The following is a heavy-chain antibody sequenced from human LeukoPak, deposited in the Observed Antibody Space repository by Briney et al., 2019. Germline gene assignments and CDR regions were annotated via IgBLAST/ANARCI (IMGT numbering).Heavy chain of an antibody. Sequence: SETLSLTCAVYGGSFSGYYWSWIRQPPGKGLEWIGEINHSGSTNYNPSLKSRVTISVDTSKNQFSLKLSSVTAADTAVYYCARVGNLQYQNWFDPWSQGTLVTVSS. CDR3: ARVGNLQYQNWFDP. CDR2: INHSGST. J-gene: IGHJ5*02. CDR1: GGSFSGYY. V-gene: IGHV4-34*01. D-gene: IGHD2-2*01.